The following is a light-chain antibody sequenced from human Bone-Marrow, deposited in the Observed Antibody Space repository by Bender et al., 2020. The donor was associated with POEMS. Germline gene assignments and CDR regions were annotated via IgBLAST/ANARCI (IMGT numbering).Light chain of an antibody. CDR3: SSFSATSPYV. J-gene: IGLJ1*01. CDR2: DVS. Sequence: QSALTQRASVSGSPGQSITISCSGTRSDVGYSNFVSWYQQHPGKVPKLMIFDVSHRPSGVSNRFSGSKSGNTASLAISGLQADDEADYYCSSFSATSPYVFGPGTRVSVL. CDR1: RSDVGYSNF. V-gene: IGLV2-14*03.